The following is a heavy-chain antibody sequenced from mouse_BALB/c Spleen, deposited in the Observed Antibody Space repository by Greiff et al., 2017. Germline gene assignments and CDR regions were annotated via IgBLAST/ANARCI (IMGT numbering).Heavy chain of an antibody. Sequence: EVKLVESGGGLVQPGGSLKLSCAASGFTFSSYGMSWVRQTPDKRLELVATINSNGGSTYYPDSVKGRFTISRDNAKNTLYLQMSSLKSEDTAMYYCARDKKTGTGRGYYFDYWGQGTTLTVSS. CDR3: ARDKKTGTGRGYYFDY. J-gene: IGHJ2*01. V-gene: IGHV5-6-3*01. CDR1: GFTFSSYG. D-gene: IGHD4-1*01. CDR2: INSNGGST.